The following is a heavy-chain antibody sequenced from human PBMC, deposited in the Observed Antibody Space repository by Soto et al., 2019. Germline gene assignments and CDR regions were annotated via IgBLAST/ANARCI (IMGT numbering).Heavy chain of an antibody. J-gene: IGHJ5*02. CDR3: ARDLELPYYYDSSGRGNWFDP. D-gene: IGHD3-22*01. Sequence: GGSLRLSCAASGFTFSSYGMHWVRQAPGKGLEWVAVIWYDGSNKYYADSVKGRFTISRDNSKNTLYLQMNSLRAEDTAVYYCARDLELPYYYDSSGRGNWFDPWGQGTLVTVSS. V-gene: IGHV3-33*01. CDR2: IWYDGSNK. CDR1: GFTFSSYG.